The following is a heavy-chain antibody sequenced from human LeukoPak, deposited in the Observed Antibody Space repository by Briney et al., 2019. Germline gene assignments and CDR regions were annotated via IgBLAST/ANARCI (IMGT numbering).Heavy chain of an antibody. D-gene: IGHD4-23*01. Sequence: GGSLRLSCAASGFTFSGYAMSWVRQAPGKGLEWVSGISGRGDNTYYADPVKGRFTISRDNSKNTLRLQMNSLRDEDTAVIYCAKRVQGNTGPFHCWGQGTLASVSS. CDR2: ISGRGDNT. CDR3: AKRVQGNTGPFHC. CDR1: GFTFSGYA. V-gene: IGHV3-23*01. J-gene: IGHJ4*02.